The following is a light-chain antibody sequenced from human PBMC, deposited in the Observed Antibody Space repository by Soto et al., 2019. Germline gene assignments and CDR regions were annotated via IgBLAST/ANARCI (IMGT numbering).Light chain of an antibody. Sequence: QSALTQPASVSGSPGQSITISCTGTSNNIGSYNLVSWYQQHPGKAPKLMIYEGSKRPSGVCNRFSGSKSGNTASLTISGLQAEDEADYYCCSYAGSNTWVFGGGTKLTVL. J-gene: IGLJ3*02. CDR2: EGS. CDR3: CSYAGSNTWV. V-gene: IGLV2-23*01. CDR1: SNNIGSYNL.